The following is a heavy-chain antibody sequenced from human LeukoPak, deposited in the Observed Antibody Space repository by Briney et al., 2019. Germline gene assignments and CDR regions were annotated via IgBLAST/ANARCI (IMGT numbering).Heavy chain of an antibody. CDR3: AKDPAAAINFPEYLQH. CDR2: ISYDGSKE. V-gene: IGHV3-30*18. D-gene: IGHD6-13*01. Sequence: GGSLRLSCAASGFTFRSYGMHWVRQAPGKGLEWVAVISYDGSKEYYADSVKGRFITSRDNSQNTFDLQMYSLTPEDTAVYYCAKDPAAAINFPEYLQHWGQGALVTVSS. J-gene: IGHJ1*01. CDR1: GFTFRSYG.